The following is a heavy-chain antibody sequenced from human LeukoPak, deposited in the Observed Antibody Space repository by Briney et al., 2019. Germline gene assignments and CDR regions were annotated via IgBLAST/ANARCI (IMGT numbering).Heavy chain of an antibody. CDR3: ASPPRGYSSSSFDP. Sequence: GGSLRLSCAASGFTFSTYSMNWFRQAPGKGLEWVSSISSGSRYMYYADSVKGRFTISRDNAKNSLYLLMNSLRAEDTAVYYCASPPRGYSSSSFDPWGQGTLVTVSS. J-gene: IGHJ5*02. CDR2: ISSGSRYM. D-gene: IGHD6-13*01. V-gene: IGHV3-21*06. CDR1: GFTFSTYS.